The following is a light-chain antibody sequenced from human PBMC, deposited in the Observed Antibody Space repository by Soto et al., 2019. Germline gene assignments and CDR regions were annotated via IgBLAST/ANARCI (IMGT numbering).Light chain of an antibody. CDR3: QQSASSPYS. CDR2: ATS. CDR1: QSISSD. J-gene: IGKJ2*03. Sequence: DIQMTQSPSSLSASVGDSVAITCRASQSISSDLNWYQHKPGKPPKLLIFATSTLQGGVPLRFSGSGSGTEFPLTISGLQPEDFATYFGQQSASSPYSFGQGTNLEIK. V-gene: IGKV1-39*01.